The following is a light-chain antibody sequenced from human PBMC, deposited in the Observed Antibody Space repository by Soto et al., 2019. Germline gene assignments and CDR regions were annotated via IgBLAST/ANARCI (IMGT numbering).Light chain of an antibody. Sequence: ERVMTQSPATLSVSPGERAILSCRASRSVDNNLAWYQQKPGQAPRLLISAASTRATGIPARFSGTGSGTEFTLTISSLQSEDIAVYYCQQYHNWPWAFGQGPRWISN. CDR3: QQYHNWPWA. CDR1: RSVDNN. V-gene: IGKV3-15*01. J-gene: IGKJ1*01. CDR2: AAS.